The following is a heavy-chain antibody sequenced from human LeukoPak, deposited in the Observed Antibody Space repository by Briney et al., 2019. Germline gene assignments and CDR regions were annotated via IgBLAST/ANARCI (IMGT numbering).Heavy chain of an antibody. CDR2: IYYSGST. Sequence: SETLSLTCTVSGGSISSGGYYWSWIRQHPGKGLEWIGYIYYSGSTYYNPSLKSRVTISVDTSKNQFSLKLSFVTAADTAVYYCASSGGSYRAAINFDYWGQGTLVTVSS. J-gene: IGHJ4*02. D-gene: IGHD1-26*01. CDR1: GGSISSGGYY. V-gene: IGHV4-31*03. CDR3: ASSGGSYRAAINFDY.